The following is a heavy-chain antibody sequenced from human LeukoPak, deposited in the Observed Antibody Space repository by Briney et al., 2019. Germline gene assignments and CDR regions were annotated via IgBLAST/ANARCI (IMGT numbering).Heavy chain of an antibody. D-gene: IGHD1-26*01. J-gene: IGHJ3*02. CDR3: ARVDSGSYSGWAFDI. V-gene: IGHV3-21*01. Sequence: VRQAPGXGLEWVSSISGSSSYIYYADSVKGRFTISRDNAKNSLYLQMNSLRAEDTAVYYCARVDSGSYSGWAFDIWGQGTMVTVSS. CDR2: ISGSSSYI.